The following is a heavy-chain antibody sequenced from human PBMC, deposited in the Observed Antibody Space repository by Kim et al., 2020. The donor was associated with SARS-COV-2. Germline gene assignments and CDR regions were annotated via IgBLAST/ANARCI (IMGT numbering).Heavy chain of an antibody. V-gene: IGHV3-21*01. CDR2: ISSSSSYI. J-gene: IGHJ4*02. D-gene: IGHD1-1*01. CDR1: GFTFSSYS. CDR3: AREEHNLGPAAFDY. Sequence: GGSLRLSCAASGFTFSSYSMNWVRQAPGKGLEWVSSISSSSSYIYYADSVKGRFTISRDNAKNSLYLQMNSLRAEDTAVYYCAREEHNLGPAAFDYWGQGTLVTVSS.